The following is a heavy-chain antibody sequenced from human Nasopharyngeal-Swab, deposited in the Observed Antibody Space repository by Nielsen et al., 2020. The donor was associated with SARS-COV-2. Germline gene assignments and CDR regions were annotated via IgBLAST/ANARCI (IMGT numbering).Heavy chain of an antibody. D-gene: IGHD5-12*01. CDR2: ISGSDYST. J-gene: IGHJ6*02. Sequence: GESLKISCAASGFTFNNYAIRWVRQAPGKGLEWVSVISGSDYSTKYADSVKGRFTISRDNSKNTVNLQMNSLRAEDTAIYYCAKDRDSGDDSDDYYHYYGMDVWGQGTTVTVSS. V-gene: IGHV3-23*01. CDR3: AKDRDSGDDSDDYYHYYGMDV. CDR1: GFTFNNYA.